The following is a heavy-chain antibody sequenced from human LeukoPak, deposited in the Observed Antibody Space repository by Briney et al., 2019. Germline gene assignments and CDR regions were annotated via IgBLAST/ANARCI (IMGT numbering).Heavy chain of an antibody. V-gene: IGHV4-38-2*02. D-gene: IGHD3-22*01. J-gene: IGHJ4*02. CDR3: ARDNYYDGSGYPYYFDT. CDR1: SYSISTGYY. Sequence: SETLSLTCDVSSYSISTGYYWGWIRQTPGRGLEWIGSVFHSGTSYYNPSLKSRVTISVDTSKNQFSLNLRSVTAADTAVYYCARDNYYDGSGYPYYFDTWGQGTLVTVAS. CDR2: VFHSGTS.